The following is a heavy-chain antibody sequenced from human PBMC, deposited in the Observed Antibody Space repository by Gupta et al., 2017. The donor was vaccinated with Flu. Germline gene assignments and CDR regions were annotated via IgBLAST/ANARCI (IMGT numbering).Heavy chain of an antibody. CDR3: ARAYNTGYHSPCY. Sequence: EVQLVESGGGLVQHGGHLRLSFAASGFTFRDYYMDWVRQAPGKGLEWVGRIKEKGNSYDTQYAASVKGRLAISRDDSKNSLYLQMNSLKSEDTAVYYCARAYNTGYHSPCYWGQGALVTVSS. CDR2: IKEKGNSYDT. J-gene: IGHJ4*02. D-gene: IGHD5-12*01. V-gene: IGHV3-72*01. CDR1: GFTFRDYY.